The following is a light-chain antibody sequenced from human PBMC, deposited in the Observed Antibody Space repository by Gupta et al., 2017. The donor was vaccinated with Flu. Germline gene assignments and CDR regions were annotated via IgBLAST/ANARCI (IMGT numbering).Light chain of an antibody. CDR1: QSIGNW. Sequence: DIQXXXSPSXLSASVGDRVTITCRASQSIGNWLAWYQQKPGKAPKLLIYKASNLASGVPSRFSGWGSGTEFSLTISSLQPDDFATYHCQQYNTDSRTFGQGTMVEI. CDR3: QQYNTDSRT. V-gene: IGKV1-5*03. J-gene: IGKJ1*01. CDR2: KAS.